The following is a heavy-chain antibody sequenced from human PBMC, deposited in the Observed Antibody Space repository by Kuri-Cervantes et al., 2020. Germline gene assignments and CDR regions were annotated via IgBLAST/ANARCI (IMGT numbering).Heavy chain of an antibody. D-gene: IGHD3-10*01. Sequence: GESLKISCAASGFTFSSYAMSWVRQAPGKGLEWVSAISGSGGSTYYADSVKGRFTISRDNSKNTLYLQMNSLRAEDTAVYYCAKDVYGSGSSYYFDYWGQGTLVTVSS. CDR1: GFTFSSYA. V-gene: IGHV3-23*01. CDR3: AKDVYGSGSSYYFDY. J-gene: IGHJ4*02. CDR2: ISGSGGST.